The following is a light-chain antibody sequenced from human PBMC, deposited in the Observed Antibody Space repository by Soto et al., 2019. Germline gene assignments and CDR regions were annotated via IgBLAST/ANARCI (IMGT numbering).Light chain of an antibody. CDR2: ENA. J-gene: IGLJ1*01. CDR3: GTWDSGRSGFV. V-gene: IGLV1-51*01. CDR1: NSNIGNNY. Sequence: QSVLTQPPSVSAAPGQKVTISCSGSNSNIGNNYVYWYQQFPGAAPKLLMYENAKRASGIPDRFSGSKSGTAATLAITGIQTGDEADYYCGTWDSGRSGFVFGTGTKVTVL.